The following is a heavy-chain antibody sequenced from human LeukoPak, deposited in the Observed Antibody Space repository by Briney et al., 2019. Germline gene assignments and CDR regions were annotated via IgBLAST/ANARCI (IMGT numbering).Heavy chain of an antibody. D-gene: IGHD2-15*01. V-gene: IGHV1-2*02. J-gene: IGHJ4*02. CDR3: ARGGRYCSGGSCYFDY. Sequence: ASVKVSCKASGYTFTVYYMHWVRQAPGQGREWMGWINPNSGGTNYAQKFQGRVTMTRDTSISTAYMELSRLRSDDTAVYYCARGGRYCSGGSCYFDYWGQGTLVTVSS. CDR1: GYTFTVYY. CDR2: INPNSGGT.